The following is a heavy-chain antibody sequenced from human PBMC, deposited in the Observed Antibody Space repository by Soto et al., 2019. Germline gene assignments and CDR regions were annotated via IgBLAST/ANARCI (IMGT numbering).Heavy chain of an antibody. V-gene: IGHV3-23*01. J-gene: IGHJ3*02. CDR1: GFTFSNYA. D-gene: IGHD7-27*01. CDR3: AKDRVPNDI. Sequence: EVQMLESVGGLVQPGGSLRLSCAASGFTFSNYAMSWVRQAPGKGLEWVSSISGSGGSTYYADSVKGRFTISRENSKHTLYLQMNSLRAEDTAVYYCAKDRVPNDIWGQGTMVTVSS. CDR2: ISGSGGST.